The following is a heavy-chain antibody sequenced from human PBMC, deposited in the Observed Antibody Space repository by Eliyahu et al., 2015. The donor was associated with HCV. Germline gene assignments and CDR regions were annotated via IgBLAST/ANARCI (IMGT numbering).Heavy chain of an antibody. D-gene: IGHD3-10*01. CDR3: AKPREILWFAESKGPYFDY. V-gene: IGHV3-30*18. Sequence: QVHLMESGGGXVQPGRSLRLSCXAXXFXFNNYGMHWVRQAPGRGLECVAVISYDGSIKYYADSVKGRFTISRDNSKNTLYLQMNSLRTEDTAVYYCAKPREILWFAESKGPYFDYWGQGTLVTVSS. CDR2: ISYDGSIK. CDR1: XFXFNNYG. J-gene: IGHJ4*02.